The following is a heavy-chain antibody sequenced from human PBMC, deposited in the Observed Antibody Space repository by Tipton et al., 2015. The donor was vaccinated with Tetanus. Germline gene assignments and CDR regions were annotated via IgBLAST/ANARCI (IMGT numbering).Heavy chain of an antibody. D-gene: IGHD5-12*01. Sequence: TLSLTCTVSGGSISSYYWSWIRQPPGKGLEWIGYIYYSGSANYNPSLKSRVTMSLDTSKNQFSLKLSSVTAADTAVYYCARVRRGATTDLDYRGQGTLVTVSS. CDR1: GGSISSYY. CDR2: IYYSGSA. CDR3: ARVRRGATTDLDY. V-gene: IGHV4-59*12. J-gene: IGHJ4*02.